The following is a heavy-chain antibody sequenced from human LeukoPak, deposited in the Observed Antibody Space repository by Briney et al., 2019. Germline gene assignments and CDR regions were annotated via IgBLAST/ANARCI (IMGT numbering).Heavy chain of an antibody. D-gene: IGHD3-9*01. CDR3: AKAHTNYDILTGYHYFDY. Sequence: PGRSLRLSCAASKFTSDDSAMHWVRQAPGKGLEWVSGISRNSADSVKGRLTISRDNAKNSLYLQMNSLRAEDTALYYCAKAHTNYDILTGYHYFDYWGQGTLVTVSS. CDR1: KFTSDDSA. J-gene: IGHJ4*02. CDR2: ISRNS. V-gene: IGHV3-9*02.